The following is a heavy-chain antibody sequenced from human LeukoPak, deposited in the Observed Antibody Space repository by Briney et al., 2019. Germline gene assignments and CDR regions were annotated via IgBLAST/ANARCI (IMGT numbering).Heavy chain of an antibody. Sequence: PRGSLRLSCAASGFTFSSYSMNWVRQAPGKGLEWVSSISSSSSYIYSVDSVKGRFTISRDNTKNSLYLQMNSLRAEDTAVYYCATNPRLEWLPWGQGTLVTVSS. D-gene: IGHD3-3*01. CDR3: ATNPRLEWLP. CDR2: ISSSSSYI. CDR1: GFTFSSYS. V-gene: IGHV3-21*01. J-gene: IGHJ5*02.